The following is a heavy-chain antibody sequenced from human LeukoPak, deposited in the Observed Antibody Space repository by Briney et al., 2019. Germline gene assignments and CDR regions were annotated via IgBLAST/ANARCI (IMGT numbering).Heavy chain of an antibody. D-gene: IGHD3-3*01. J-gene: IGHJ3*02. CDR3: ARGIFGMVINGFDI. Sequence: SETLSLTCTVSGGSISSYYWSWIRQPPGKGLEWSGYINYSETTNYNPSLKRRVTISVDTSRNQFSLRLSSVTAADTAVYYCARGIFGMVINGFDIWGQGTMVTVSS. CDR1: GGSISSYY. V-gene: IGHV4-59*01. CDR2: INYSETT.